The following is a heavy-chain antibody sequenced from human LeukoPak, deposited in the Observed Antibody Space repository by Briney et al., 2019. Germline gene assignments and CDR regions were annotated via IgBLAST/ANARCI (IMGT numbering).Heavy chain of an antibody. CDR2: IYHSGRP. J-gene: IGHJ4*02. Sequence: SETLSLTCTVSGYSISRGYYWGWIRQPPGKGLERIGSIYHSGRPLYTPSLKSRVTISVDTSKNQYSLKLTSVTAADTAVYYCARVTGYMTEDFFDYWGQGTLVTVSS. CDR3: ARVTGYMTEDFFDY. V-gene: IGHV4-38-2*02. CDR1: GYSISRGYY. D-gene: IGHD6-13*01.